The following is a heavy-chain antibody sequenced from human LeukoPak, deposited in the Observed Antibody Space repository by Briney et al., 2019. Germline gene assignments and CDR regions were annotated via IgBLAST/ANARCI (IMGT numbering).Heavy chain of an antibody. V-gene: IGHV4-38-2*01. CDR2: IYHSGTT. Sequence: SETLSLTCAVSGYSVPSDYYWGWIRQPPGKGLEWLGSIYHSGTTYYNPSLKNRVTISVDTSKNQLFLNLTSVTAADTAVYFCARGQTASASGYWGQGTLVTVSS. CDR3: ARGQTASASGY. J-gene: IGHJ4*02. D-gene: IGHD2-21*02. CDR1: GYSVPSDYY.